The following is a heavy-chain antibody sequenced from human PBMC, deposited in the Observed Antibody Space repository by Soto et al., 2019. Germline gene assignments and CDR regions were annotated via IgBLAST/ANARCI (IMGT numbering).Heavy chain of an antibody. CDR2: ISAYKGNT. J-gene: IGHJ4*02. Sequence: QVQLVQSGAEVKKPGASVKVSCKASGYTFTSYGISWVRQEPGQGLEWMGWISAYKGNTKYAQKLQGRVTMTTDTSKSTADMELRSLRSDDRAVYYCAREPTYFDYWGQGTLVTVSS. CDR1: GYTFTSYG. CDR3: AREPTYFDY. V-gene: IGHV1-18*01.